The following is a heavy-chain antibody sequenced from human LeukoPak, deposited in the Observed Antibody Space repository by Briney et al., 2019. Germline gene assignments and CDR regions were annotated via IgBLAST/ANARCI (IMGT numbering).Heavy chain of an antibody. J-gene: IGHJ6*03. Sequence: SGGSLRLSCAASGFTFSSYSMNWLRQAPGKGLEWVSSISSSSSYIFYADSVKGRFTISRDNAKNSLYLQMNSLRAEDTAVYYCARSPLEGCSRWYLACYYYYYMDVWGKGTTVTISS. CDR3: ARSPLEGCSRWYLACYYYYYMDV. CDR2: ISSSSSYI. V-gene: IGHV3-21*01. CDR1: GFTFSSYS. D-gene: IGHD6-13*01.